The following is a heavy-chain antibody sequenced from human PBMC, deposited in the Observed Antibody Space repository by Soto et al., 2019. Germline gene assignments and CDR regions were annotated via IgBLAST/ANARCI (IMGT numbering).Heavy chain of an antibody. V-gene: IGHV4-34*01. D-gene: IGHD5-18*01. Sequence: SETLSLTCAVYGGSFSSYHWSWIRQTPGKGLEWIGEINHLTTTNYNPSLKSRVIISLDTPKNQCSLKLSSVTAADTAVYYCARGYDTALAPIFWGQGILVTVSS. CDR3: ARGYDTALAPIF. CDR1: GGSFSSYH. CDR2: INHLTTT. J-gene: IGHJ4*02.